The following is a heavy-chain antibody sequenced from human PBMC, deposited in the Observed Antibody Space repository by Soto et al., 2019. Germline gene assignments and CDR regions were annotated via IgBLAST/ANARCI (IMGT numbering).Heavy chain of an antibody. CDR1: GFTFSSYA. J-gene: IGHJ4*02. V-gene: IGHV3-64D*08. D-gene: IGHD3-3*01. CDR2: ISSNGGST. Sequence: PGGSLRLSCSASGFTFSSYAMRWVRQAPGKGLEYVSAISSNGGSTYYADSVKGRFTISRDNSKNTLYLQMSSLRAEDMAVYYCVKGTSYYDFWSGYYLGPQFDYWGQGTLVTVSS. CDR3: VKGTSYYDFWSGYYLGPQFDY.